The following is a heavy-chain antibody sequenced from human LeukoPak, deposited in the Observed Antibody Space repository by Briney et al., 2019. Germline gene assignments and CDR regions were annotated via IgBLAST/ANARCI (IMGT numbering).Heavy chain of an antibody. Sequence: GGSLRLSCAASGFTFSSYAMPWVRQAPGKGLEYVSAISSNGGSTYYANSVKGRFTISRDNSKNTLYLQMGSLRADDMAVYYCARDGDYVVAFDIWGQGTMVTVSS. CDR1: GFTFSSYA. V-gene: IGHV3-64*01. CDR2: ISSNGGST. J-gene: IGHJ3*02. CDR3: ARDGDYVVAFDI. D-gene: IGHD4-17*01.